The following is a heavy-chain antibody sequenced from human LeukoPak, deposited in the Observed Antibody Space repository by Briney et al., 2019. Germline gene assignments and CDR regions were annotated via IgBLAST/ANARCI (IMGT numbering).Heavy chain of an antibody. D-gene: IGHD4-11*01. CDR2: IYHSGTT. Sequence: SETLSLTCTVSGDSMTRGGYYWSWVRQHPGKGLEWVGFIYHSGTTFYNPSLESRATISVDTSQNQFSLKLTSVTAADTAVYYCARAVDYRNYFYHWGQGTLVTVSS. J-gene: IGHJ4*02. CDR1: GDSMTRGGYY. V-gene: IGHV4-31*03. CDR3: ARAVDYRNYFYH.